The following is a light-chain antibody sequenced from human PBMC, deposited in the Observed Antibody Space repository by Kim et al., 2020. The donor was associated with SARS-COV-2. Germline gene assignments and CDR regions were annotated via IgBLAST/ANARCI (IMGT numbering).Light chain of an antibody. CDR2: GTS. V-gene: IGKV3-15*01. CDR3: QQYNKWPDT. CDR1: QSVGGS. J-gene: IGKJ2*01. Sequence: SVSPGERATLSCRARQSVGGSLAWYQQKPGQAPRLLIYGTSARASGIPARFSGSGSGTEYTLTISSLQSEDFAIYYCQQYNKWPDTFGQGTKLEI.